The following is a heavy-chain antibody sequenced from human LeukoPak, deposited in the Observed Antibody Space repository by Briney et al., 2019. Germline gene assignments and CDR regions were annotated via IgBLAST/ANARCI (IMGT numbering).Heavy chain of an antibody. CDR1: GGSISSYY. D-gene: IGHD2-21*02. CDR3: ARAYCVGDCRRKFLDY. V-gene: IGHV4-59*08. J-gene: IGHJ4*02. Sequence: SETRSPTCTVSGGSISSYYWSWIRQTPRKGLEWIGSIYYSGNTNYNPSLESRVTISVDTSRNQFSLKLSSVTAADTAVYYCARAYCVGDCRRKFLDYWGQGTLVTVSS. CDR2: IYYSGNT.